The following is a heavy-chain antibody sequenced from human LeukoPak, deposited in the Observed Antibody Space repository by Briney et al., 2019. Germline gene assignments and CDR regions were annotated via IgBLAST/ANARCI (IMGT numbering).Heavy chain of an antibody. D-gene: IGHD5-18*01. J-gene: IGHJ4*02. CDR2: IYVSGST. CDR3: ARSLGYTYGYADY. V-gene: IGHV4-4*07. Sequence: PSETLSLXCTVSGGSISTYYWSWIRQPAGKELEWLGRIYVSGSTNYNPSLKSRVTMSLDTSKNQFSLKLSSVTAADTAVYYCARSLGYTYGYADYWGQGTLVTVSS. CDR1: GGSISTYY.